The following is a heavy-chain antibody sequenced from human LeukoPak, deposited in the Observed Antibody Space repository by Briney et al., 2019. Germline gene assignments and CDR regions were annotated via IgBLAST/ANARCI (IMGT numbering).Heavy chain of an antibody. D-gene: IGHD6-13*01. V-gene: IGHV1-2*06. Sequence: ASVKVSCKASGYTFTGYYMHWVRQAPGQGLEWMGRINPNSGGTNYAQKFQGRVTMTRDTSTSTVYMELSSLRSEDTAVYYCARARAAADDYWGQGTLVTVSS. CDR2: INPNSGGT. CDR3: ARARAAADDY. CDR1: GYTFTGYY. J-gene: IGHJ4*02.